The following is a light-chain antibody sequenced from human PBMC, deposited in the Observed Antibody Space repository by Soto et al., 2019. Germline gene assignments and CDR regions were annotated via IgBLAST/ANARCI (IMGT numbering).Light chain of an antibody. J-gene: IGLJ1*01. CDR3: CSYAGSSTYV. V-gene: IGLV2-23*01. CDR2: EGS. Sequence: SALTQPASVSGSPGQSITLSCTGTSSDVGSYNLVSWYQQHPGKAPKLMIYEGSKRPSGVSNRFSGSKSGNTASLTISGLQAEDEADYYCCSYAGSSTYVFGIGTKLTVL. CDR1: SSDVGSYNL.